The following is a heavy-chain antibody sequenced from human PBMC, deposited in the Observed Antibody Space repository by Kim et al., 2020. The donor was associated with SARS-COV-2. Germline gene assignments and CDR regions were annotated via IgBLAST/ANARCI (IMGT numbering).Heavy chain of an antibody. CDR1: GGSFSGYY. D-gene: IGHD6-13*01. CDR2: INHSGST. Sequence: SETLSLTCAVYGGSFSGYYWSWIRQPPGKGLEWIGEINHSGSTNYNPSLKSRVTISVDTSKNQFSLKLSSVTAADTAVYYCARGQTIAAARPRRFDPWGQGTLVTVSS. J-gene: IGHJ5*02. CDR3: ARGQTIAAARPRRFDP. V-gene: IGHV4-34*01.